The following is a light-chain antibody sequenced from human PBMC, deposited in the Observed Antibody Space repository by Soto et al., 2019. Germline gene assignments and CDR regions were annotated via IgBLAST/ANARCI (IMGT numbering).Light chain of an antibody. CDR2: DAS. CDR1: QSISIW. J-gene: IGKJ1*01. V-gene: IGKV1-5*01. Sequence: DIQMTQSPSTLSASVGDRVTITCRASQSISIWLAWYQQKPGKAPKLLIYDASTLKSGVPSRFSGSGSGTEVALTTSSLQPDDFATTYCQQKYIDFKTFGQGT. CDR3: QQKYIDFKT.